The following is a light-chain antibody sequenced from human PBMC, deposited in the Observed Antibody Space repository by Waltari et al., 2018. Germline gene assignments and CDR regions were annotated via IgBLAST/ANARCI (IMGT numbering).Light chain of an antibody. J-gene: IGLJ3*02. CDR3: CSYAGGATWV. V-gene: IGLV2-23*02. CDR1: SHDVGSYNF. CDR2: EVT. Sequence: QSALTQPASVSGSAGQSITISCTGTSHDVGSYNFVSWYQQNPGKAPRPLISEVTKRPSGVSSRFSGSKSGITASLTISGLQTEDEADYYCCSYAGGATWVFGGGTKLTVL.